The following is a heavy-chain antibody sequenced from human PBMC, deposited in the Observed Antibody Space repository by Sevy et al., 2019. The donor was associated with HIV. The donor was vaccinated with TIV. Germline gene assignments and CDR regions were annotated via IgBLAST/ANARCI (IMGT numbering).Heavy chain of an antibody. CDR1: GGSISSNY. V-gene: IGHV4-59*01. J-gene: IGHJ6*02. Sequence: SETLSLTCTVSGGSISSNYWNWIRQPPGKGLEWIGFIYDSGSTNYNPSLKSRVTILVDTPKNQFSRKLRSVTAADTAVYYGARGASPYDFWSGYYTYALDVWGQGTTVTVSS. D-gene: IGHD3-3*01. CDR2: IYDSGST. CDR3: ARGASPYDFWSGYYTYALDV.